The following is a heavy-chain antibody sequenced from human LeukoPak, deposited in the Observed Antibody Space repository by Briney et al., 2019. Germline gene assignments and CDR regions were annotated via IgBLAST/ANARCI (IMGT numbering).Heavy chain of an antibody. CDR1: GYTFSSFA. D-gene: IGHD4-17*01. CDR2: INTNTGNP. Sequence: EASVTVSCTASGYTFSSFAMNWVRQAPGQGLEWMGWINTNTGNPTYAQGFTGRFVFSLDISVSTAYLQISSLKTEDTAVYYCARDYGDYVLGYWGQGTLVTVSS. J-gene: IGHJ4*02. CDR3: ARDYGDYVLGY. V-gene: IGHV7-4-1*02.